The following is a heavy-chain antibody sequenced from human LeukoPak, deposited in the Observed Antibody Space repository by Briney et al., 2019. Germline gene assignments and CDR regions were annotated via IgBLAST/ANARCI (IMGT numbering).Heavy chain of an antibody. CDR1: GFTFSSYA. J-gene: IGHJ4*02. Sequence: PGGSLRLSCAASGFTFSSYAMSWVRQAPGKGLEWISHISSSSDTVYYADSVKGRFTISRDNAKNSLYLQMNSLRVEDTAVYYCARAVYAYWGQGTLVTVSS. V-gene: IGHV3-48*01. D-gene: IGHD3-16*01. CDR2: ISSSSDTV. CDR3: ARAVYAY.